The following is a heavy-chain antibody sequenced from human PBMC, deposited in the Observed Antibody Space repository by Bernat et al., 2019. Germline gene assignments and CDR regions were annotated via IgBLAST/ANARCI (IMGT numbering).Heavy chain of an antibody. J-gene: IGHJ6*02. D-gene: IGHD3-9*01. CDR3: AREHLFGYYDILTGYYVYYGMDV. Sequence: QVQLVESGGGVVQPGRSLRLSCAASGFTFSSYGMHWVRQAPGKGLEWVAVIWYDGSNKYYADSVKGRFTISRDNSKNTLYLQMNSLRAEDTAVYYCAREHLFGYYDILTGYYVYYGMDVWGQGTTVTVSS. V-gene: IGHV3-33*01. CDR2: IWYDGSNK. CDR1: GFTFSSYG.